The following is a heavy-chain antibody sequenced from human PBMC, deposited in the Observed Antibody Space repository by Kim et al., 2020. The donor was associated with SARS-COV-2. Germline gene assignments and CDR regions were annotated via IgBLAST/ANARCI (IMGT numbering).Heavy chain of an antibody. V-gene: IGHV3-21*01. J-gene: IGHJ6*02. CDR1: GFTFSSYS. CDR2: ISSSSSYI. Sequence: GGSLRLSCAASGFTFSSYSMNWVRQAPGKGLEWVSSISSSSSYIYYADSVKGRFTISRDNAKNSLYLQMNSLRAEDTAVYYCARDALYSSSWYGLYYYYYGMDVWGQGTTVTVSS. D-gene: IGHD6-13*01. CDR3: ARDALYSSSWYGLYYYYYGMDV.